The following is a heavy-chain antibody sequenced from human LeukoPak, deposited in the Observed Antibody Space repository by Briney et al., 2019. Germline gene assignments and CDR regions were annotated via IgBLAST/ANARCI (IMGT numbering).Heavy chain of an antibody. CDR1: GGSFSGYY. J-gene: IGHJ4*02. CDR2: IIHSGST. Sequence: SETLSLTCAVYGGSFSGYYWSWIRQPPGKGLEWIGEIIHSGSTNYNPSIKSRVTISVDTSKNQFSLKLSSVTAADTAVYYCARGRITMIVVVKRRAYYFDYWGQGTLVTVSS. CDR3: ARGRITMIVVVKRRAYYFDY. D-gene: IGHD3-22*01. V-gene: IGHV4-34*01.